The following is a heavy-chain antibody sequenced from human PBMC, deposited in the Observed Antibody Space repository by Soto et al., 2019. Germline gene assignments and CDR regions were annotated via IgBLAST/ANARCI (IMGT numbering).Heavy chain of an antibody. CDR2: ICHTGST. Sequence: QVQLQGSGPGLVKPSGTLSLTCAVSGGSISSSNWWSWVRQPPGKGLEWIGEICHTGSTTYNPSLNSRVTISVDKSKNQFSLELSSVTAADTAVYYCARDSGGGADYWGQGTLVTVSS. CDR3: ARDSGGGADY. D-gene: IGHD2-21*01. CDR1: GGSISSSNW. J-gene: IGHJ4*02. V-gene: IGHV4-4*02.